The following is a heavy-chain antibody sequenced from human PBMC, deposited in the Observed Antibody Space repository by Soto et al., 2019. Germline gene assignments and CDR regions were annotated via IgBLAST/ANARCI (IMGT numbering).Heavy chain of an antibody. CDR2: ISYDGSNK. Sequence: QVQLVESGGGVVQPGRSLRLSCAASGFTFSSYGMHWVRQAPGKGLGWVAVISYDGSNKYYADSVKGRFTISRDNSKNTLYLQMNSLRAEDTAVYYCVYDFWSGYYYYMDVWGKGTTVTVSS. CDR1: GFTFSSYG. V-gene: IGHV3-30*18. J-gene: IGHJ6*03. D-gene: IGHD3-3*01. CDR3: VYDFWSGYYYYMDV.